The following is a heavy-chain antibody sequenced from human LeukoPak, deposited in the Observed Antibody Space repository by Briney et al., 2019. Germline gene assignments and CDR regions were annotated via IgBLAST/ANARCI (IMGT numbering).Heavy chain of an antibody. CDR2: ISGSGGST. CDR1: GFTFSSYA. J-gene: IGHJ1*01. D-gene: IGHD6-19*01. V-gene: IGHV3-23*01. Sequence: GGSLRLSCAASGFTFSSYAMSWVRQAPGKGLEWVSAISGSGGSTYYADSVKGRFTISRDNSKNTLYLQTNSLRAEDTAVYYCAKTPDPTYSSGWFSRAEYFQHWGQGTLVTVSS. CDR3: AKTPDPTYSSGWFSRAEYFQH.